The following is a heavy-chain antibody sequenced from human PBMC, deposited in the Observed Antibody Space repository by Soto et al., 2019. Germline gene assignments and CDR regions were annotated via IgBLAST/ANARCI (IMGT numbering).Heavy chain of an antibody. D-gene: IGHD3-10*01. CDR3: AAELGFGKLSVV. J-gene: IGHJ6*02. V-gene: IGHV1-69*01. CDR1: GDTFKNCV. CDR2: IIPLFGTT. Sequence: QVQVVQFGVEVRRPGSSVKVSCKASGDTFKNCVISWVRQAHGQGLEWMGGIIPLFGTTDFAHRFQGRLTMTTDESTTTAYMELSRLRSEDTATYYCAAELGFGKLSVVWGQGTTVSVSS.